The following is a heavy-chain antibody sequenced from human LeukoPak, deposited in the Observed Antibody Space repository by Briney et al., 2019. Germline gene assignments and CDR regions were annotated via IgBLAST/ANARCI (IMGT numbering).Heavy chain of an antibody. Sequence: GGSLRLSCAASGFTFSTYAMSWVRQAPGKRLEWVSGISGSGGRTYYADSVKGRFTISRDNSKNTLYLQMNRLRAEDTAVYYCAKDQGDYSSGWSIFDYWGQGSLVTVSS. D-gene: IGHD6-19*01. CDR1: GFTFSTYA. CDR2: ISGSGGRT. V-gene: IGHV3-23*01. CDR3: AKDQGDYSSGWSIFDY. J-gene: IGHJ4*02.